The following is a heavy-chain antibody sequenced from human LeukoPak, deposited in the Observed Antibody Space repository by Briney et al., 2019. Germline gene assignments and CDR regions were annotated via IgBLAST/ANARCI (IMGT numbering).Heavy chain of an antibody. V-gene: IGHV3-30*04. CDR3: ARAKYYDSRGYSVREAYDI. J-gene: IGHJ3*02. Sequence: GGSLRLSCTASGFTFSSYTMHWVHRAPGKGLEWVAVISHDGNIKYHADSMKDRFTISRDNSRNTLYLQMNNLRPEDTAVYSCARAKYYDSRGYSVREAYDIWGQGTMVTVSS. CDR1: GFTFSSYT. CDR2: ISHDGNIK. D-gene: IGHD3-22*01.